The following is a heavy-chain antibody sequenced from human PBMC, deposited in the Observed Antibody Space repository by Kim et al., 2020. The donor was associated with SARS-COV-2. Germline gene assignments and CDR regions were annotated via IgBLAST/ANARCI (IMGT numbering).Heavy chain of an antibody. D-gene: IGHD1-26*01. V-gene: IGHV4-59*09. J-gene: IGHJ4*02. CDR3: ARGEVGATRYYFDY. Sequence: NPTRKSRVTISVGTSKSQVALKLSSVTAADTAVYYCARGEVGATRYYFDYWGQGTLVTVSS.